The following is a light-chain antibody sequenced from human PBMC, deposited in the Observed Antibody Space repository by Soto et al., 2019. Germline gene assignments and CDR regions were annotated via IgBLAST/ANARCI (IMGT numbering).Light chain of an antibody. CDR1: TSDVGGYNY. Sequence: QSALTRPASVSGSPGQSITISCTGTTSDVGGYNYVTWYQQYPGQAPKIIIYEVSKRPPGVSNRFSGSKSGNTASLTVSGLQAEDEGDYFCCSYTTSRTVVFGIGTKLTVL. J-gene: IGLJ1*01. CDR2: EVS. CDR3: CSYTTSRTVV. V-gene: IGLV2-14*01.